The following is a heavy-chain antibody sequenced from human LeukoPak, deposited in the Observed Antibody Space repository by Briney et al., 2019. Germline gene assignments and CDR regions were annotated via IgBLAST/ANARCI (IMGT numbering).Heavy chain of an antibody. V-gene: IGHV4-59*01. CDR3: VRGEPAFSSGWYTYYFDY. J-gene: IGHJ4*02. CDR2: IYYSGST. D-gene: IGHD6-19*01. Sequence: SETLSLTCTVSGGSISGYYWGWIRLPPGKGLEWIGYIYYSGSTNYNPSLKSRVIISLDTSKNQFSLKLSSVTAADTAVYYCVRGEPAFSSGWYTYYFDYWGRGTLVTVSS. CDR1: GGSISGYY.